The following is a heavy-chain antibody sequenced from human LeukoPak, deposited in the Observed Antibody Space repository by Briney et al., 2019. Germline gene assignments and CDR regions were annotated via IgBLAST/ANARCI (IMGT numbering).Heavy chain of an antibody. J-gene: IGHJ5*02. Sequence: GASVKVSCKASGYTSTDCYVHWVRQAPGQGLEWMGWINPKTGGTNSAQKFHGRVTMTRDTSISTVYMELSGLTSDDTGVYFCAKIAVAGMSRGDWFDPWGQGTPVSVSS. CDR3: AKIAVAGMSRGDWFDP. CDR1: GYTSTDCY. D-gene: IGHD6-19*01. V-gene: IGHV1-2*02. CDR2: INPKTGGT.